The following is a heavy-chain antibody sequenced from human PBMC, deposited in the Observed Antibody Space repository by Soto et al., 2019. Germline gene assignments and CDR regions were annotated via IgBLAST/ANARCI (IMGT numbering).Heavy chain of an antibody. CDR2: TRSTATSYSA. CDR3: ARFAALTTG. J-gene: IGHJ4*02. CDR1: GFIFSDHY. V-gene: IGHV3-72*01. D-gene: IGHD4-17*01. Sequence: EVQLVESGGGLVQPGGSLRLSCAASGFIFSDHYMDWVRQAPGKGLEWVGRTRSTATSYSAEYAASVNGRFTISRDDSSNSLYLQISSLKIEDTAVYYCARFAALTTGWGQGSLVTVS.